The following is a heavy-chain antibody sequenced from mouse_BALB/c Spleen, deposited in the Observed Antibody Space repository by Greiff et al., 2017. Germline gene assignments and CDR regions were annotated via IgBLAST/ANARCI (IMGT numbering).Heavy chain of an antibody. V-gene: IGHV1S127*01. D-gene: IGHD2-2*01. CDR3: ARRPIYYGYGDYFDY. CDR2: IDPSNSET. CDR1: GYTFTSYW. Sequence: VQLQQSGPELVRPGASVKMSCKASGYTFTSYWMHWVKQRPGQGLEWIGMIDPSNSETRLNQKFKDKATLNVDKSSNTAYMQLSSLTSEDSAVYYCARRPIYYGYGDYFDYWGQGTTLTVSS. J-gene: IGHJ2*01.